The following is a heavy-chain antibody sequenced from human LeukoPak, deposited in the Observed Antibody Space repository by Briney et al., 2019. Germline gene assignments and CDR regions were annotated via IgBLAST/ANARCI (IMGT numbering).Heavy chain of an antibody. J-gene: IGHJ6*03. D-gene: IGHD6-25*01. Sequence: PGGSLRLSCAASGFTFSTYAMSWVRQAPGKGLEWVPAISGSGGSTYYADSVKGRFTISRDNSKNTLYLQMNSLRAEDTAVYYCAKDPKKGSGSTGYYYYMDVWGKGTTVTVSS. CDR3: AKDPKKGSGSTGYYYYMDV. CDR2: ISGSGGST. CDR1: GFTFSTYA. V-gene: IGHV3-23*01.